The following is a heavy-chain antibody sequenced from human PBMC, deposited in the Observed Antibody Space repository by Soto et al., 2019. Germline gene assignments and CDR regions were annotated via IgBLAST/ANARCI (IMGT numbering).Heavy chain of an antibody. J-gene: IGHJ4*02. V-gene: IGHV3-21*01. CDR1: GFTFSSYS. CDR3: ARGSGYPPWSPFDY. D-gene: IGHD6-13*01. CDR2: ISSSSSDI. Sequence: EVQLVESGGGLVKPGGSLRLSCAASGFTFSSYSMNWVRQAPGKGLEWVSSISSSSSDIYYADSVKGRFTISRDNAKNSLYLQMNSLRAEDTAVYYCARGSGYPPWSPFDYWGQGTLVTVSS.